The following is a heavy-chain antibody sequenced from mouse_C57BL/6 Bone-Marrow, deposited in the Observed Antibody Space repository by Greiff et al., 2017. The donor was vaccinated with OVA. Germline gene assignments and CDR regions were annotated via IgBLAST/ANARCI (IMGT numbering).Heavy chain of an antibody. J-gene: IGHJ1*03. Sequence: EVNVVESGGGLVQSGRSLRLSCATSGFTFSDFYMEWVRQAPGKGLEWIAASRNKANDYTTEYSASVKGRFIVSRDTSQSILYLQMNALRAEDTAIYYCARDAAGSSPSYWYFDVWGTGTTVTVSS. CDR1: GFTFSDFY. CDR3: ARDAAGSSPSYWYFDV. CDR2: SRNKANDYTT. V-gene: IGHV7-1*01. D-gene: IGHD1-1*01.